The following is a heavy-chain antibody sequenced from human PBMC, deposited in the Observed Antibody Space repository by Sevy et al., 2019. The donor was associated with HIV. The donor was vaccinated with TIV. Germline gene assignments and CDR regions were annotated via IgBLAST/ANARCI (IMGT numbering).Heavy chain of an antibody. CDR2: ISSNGGSR. V-gene: IGHV3-64D*06. CDR1: GFSFSGYA. Sequence: GGSLRLSCSASGFSFSGYAMHWVRQAPGKGLEYVSAISSNGGSRYYAESVKGRFTISRDNSKSALYLQMSSLRTEDTAVYYCVKVMVHSSGVGTFDFWGQGTMVTVSS. D-gene: IGHD2-8*01. J-gene: IGHJ3*01. CDR3: VKVMVHSSGVGTFDF.